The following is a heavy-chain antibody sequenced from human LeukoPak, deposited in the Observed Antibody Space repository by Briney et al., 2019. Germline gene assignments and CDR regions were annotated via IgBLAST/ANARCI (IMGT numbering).Heavy chain of an antibody. Sequence: SETLSLTCTVSGGSISSYYWSWIRQPPGEGLEWIGYIYYSGSTNYNPSLKSRVTISVDTSKNQFSLKLSSVTAADTAVYYCARAKFRADSSGYYAGFDYWGQGTLVTVSS. CDR2: IYYSGST. D-gene: IGHD3-22*01. CDR1: GGSISSYY. V-gene: IGHV4-59*01. J-gene: IGHJ4*02. CDR3: ARAKFRADSSGYYAGFDY.